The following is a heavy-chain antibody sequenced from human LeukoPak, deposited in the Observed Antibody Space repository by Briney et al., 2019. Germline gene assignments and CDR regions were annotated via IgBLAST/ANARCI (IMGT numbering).Heavy chain of an antibody. Sequence: ASVKVSCKASGYTFTNYGVSWVRQAPGQGLDWMGWITTYNGNTNYAQKFQGRVTMTTDTSTSTAYMELRSLRSDDTAVYYCARDQGAIFGVVIANFDYWGQGTLVTVSS. CDR2: ITTYNGNT. CDR3: ARDQGAIFGVVIANFDY. D-gene: IGHD3-3*01. J-gene: IGHJ4*02. V-gene: IGHV1-18*01. CDR1: GYTFTNYG.